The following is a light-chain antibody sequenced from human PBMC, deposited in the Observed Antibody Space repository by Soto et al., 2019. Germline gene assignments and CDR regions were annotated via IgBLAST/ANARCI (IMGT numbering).Light chain of an antibody. CDR1: YSNIGAGYE. CDR2: GHN. J-gene: IGLJ3*02. CDR3: QSYDSSLSGSGV. V-gene: IGLV1-40*01. Sequence: QSALTQPPSVSGAPGQRVTISCTGSYSNIGAGYEVHWYQQIPGTAPKLLISGHNNRPSGVPDRFVGSKSGTSASLTIIGLQAEDEADYYCQSYDSSLSGSGVFGGGTKVTVL.